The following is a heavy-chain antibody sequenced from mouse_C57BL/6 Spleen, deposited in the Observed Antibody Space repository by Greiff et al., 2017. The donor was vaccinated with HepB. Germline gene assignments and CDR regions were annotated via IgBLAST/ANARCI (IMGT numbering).Heavy chain of an antibody. CDR2: IYPGDGDT. V-gene: IGHV1-80*01. D-gene: IGHD3-3*01. J-gene: IGHJ3*01. Sequence: VQRVESGAELVKPGASVKISCKASGYAFSSYWMNWVKQRPGKGLEWIGQIYPGDGDTNYNGKFKGKATLTADKSSSTAYMQLSSLTSEDSAVYCCARGGDPAWFAYWGQGTLVTVSA. CDR3: ARGGDPAWFAY. CDR1: GYAFSSYW.